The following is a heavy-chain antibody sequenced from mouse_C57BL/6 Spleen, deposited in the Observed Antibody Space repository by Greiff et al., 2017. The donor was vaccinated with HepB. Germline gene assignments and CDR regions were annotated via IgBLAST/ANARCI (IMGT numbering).Heavy chain of an antibody. CDR3: TREGVDDLWMDY. CDR1: GFTFSSYA. V-gene: IGHV5-9-1*02. D-gene: IGHD2-3*01. CDR2: ISSGGDYI. Sequence: EVMLVESGEGLVKPGGSLKLSCAASGFTFSSYAMSWVRQTPEKRLEWVAYISSGGDYIFYADTVKGRFTISRDNARNTLYLQMSSLKSEDTAMYYCTREGVDDLWMDYWGQGTSVTVSS. J-gene: IGHJ4*01.